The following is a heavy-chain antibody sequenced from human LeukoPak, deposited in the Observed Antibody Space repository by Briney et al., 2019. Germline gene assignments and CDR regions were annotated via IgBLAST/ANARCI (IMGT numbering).Heavy chain of an antibody. CDR2: IVVGSGNT. CDR1: GYTFTSSA. CDR3: AAVRGSGIVDY. D-gene: IGHD3-10*01. V-gene: IGHV1-58*02. J-gene: IGHJ4*02. Sequence: GASVKVSCKASGYTFTSSAMQWVRQARGQRLEWIGWIVVGSGNTNYAQKFQERVTITRDMSTSTAYMELSSLRSEDTAVYYCAAVRGSGIVDYWGQGTLVTVSS.